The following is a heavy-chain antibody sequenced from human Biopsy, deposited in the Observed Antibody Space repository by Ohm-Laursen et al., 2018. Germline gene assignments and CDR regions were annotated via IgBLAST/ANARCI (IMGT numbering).Heavy chain of an antibody. J-gene: IGHJ4*02. CDR2: IFYSANT. CDR1: GVSINGGRYY. V-gene: IGHV4-31*03. Sequence: TLSLTCIVSGVSINGGRYYWNRIRHHPGKGLEWIGNIFYSANTYYNPSLKSRVTISVDTSKNQFSLKLSSVTAADTAVYYCARLGSGDYFPTFFDFWGQGALVTVSS. D-gene: IGHD5-12*01. CDR3: ARLGSGDYFPTFFDF.